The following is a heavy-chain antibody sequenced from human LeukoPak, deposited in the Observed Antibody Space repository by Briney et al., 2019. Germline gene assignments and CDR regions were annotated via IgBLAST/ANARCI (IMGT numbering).Heavy chain of an antibody. J-gene: IGHJ6*02. V-gene: IGHV1-8*02. CDR1: GGTFSSYA. CDR2: MNPNSGNT. Sequence: AASVNVSCKASGGTFSSYAISWVRQAPGQGLEWMGWMNPNSGNTGYAQKFQGRVTMTRNTSISTAYMELSSLRSEDTAVYYCARGSKYYDFWSGYLTPDYYGMDVWGQGTTVTVSS. D-gene: IGHD3-3*01. CDR3: ARGSKYYDFWSGYLTPDYYGMDV.